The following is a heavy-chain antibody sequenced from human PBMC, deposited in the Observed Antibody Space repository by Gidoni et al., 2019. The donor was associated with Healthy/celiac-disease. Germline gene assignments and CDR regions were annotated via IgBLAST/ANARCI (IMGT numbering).Heavy chain of an antibody. Sequence: QITSKESGPTLVKPTQTLTLTCTFSGFSLSTSGVGVGWIRQPPGKALEWLALIYWDDDKRYSPSLKSRLTITKDTSKNQVVLTMTNMDPVDTATYYCAHSYYYDSSGYYLAGVFDYWGQGTLVTVSS. CDR2: IYWDDDK. J-gene: IGHJ4*02. D-gene: IGHD3-22*01. CDR3: AHSYYYDSSGYYLAGVFDY. CDR1: GFSLSTSGVG. V-gene: IGHV2-5*02.